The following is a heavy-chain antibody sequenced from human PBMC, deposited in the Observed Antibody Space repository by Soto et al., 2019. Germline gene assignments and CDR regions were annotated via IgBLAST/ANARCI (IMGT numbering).Heavy chain of an antibody. D-gene: IGHD6-13*01. CDR2: ISAYNGNT. V-gene: IGHV1-18*01. CDR3: ARYASAAADPEYFDP. CDR1: GYTFTSYG. Sequence: ASVKVSCKASGYTFTSYGISWVRQAPGQGLEWMGWISAYNGNTNYAQKLQGRVTMTTDTSTSTAYMELRSLRSDDTAVYYCARYASAAADPEYFDPWGQGTLVTVSS. J-gene: IGHJ5*02.